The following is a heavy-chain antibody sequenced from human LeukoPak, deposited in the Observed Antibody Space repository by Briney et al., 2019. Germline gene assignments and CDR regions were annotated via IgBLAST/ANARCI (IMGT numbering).Heavy chain of an antibody. Sequence: GESLKISCKGSGYTFTSYWIGWVRQMPGKGLEWMGIIYPGDSDTRYSPSFQGQVTISADKSISTAYLQWSSLKASDTAMYYCARHHCSSTSCEEYYYYGMDVWGQGTTVTVSS. D-gene: IGHD2-2*01. CDR2: IYPGDSDT. J-gene: IGHJ6*02. CDR3: ARHHCSSTSCEEYYYYGMDV. CDR1: GYTFTSYW. V-gene: IGHV5-51*01.